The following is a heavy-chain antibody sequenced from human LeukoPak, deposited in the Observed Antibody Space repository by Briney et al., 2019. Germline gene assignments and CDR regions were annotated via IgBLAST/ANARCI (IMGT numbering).Heavy chain of an antibody. D-gene: IGHD3-22*01. CDR1: GFTFSSYS. J-gene: IGHJ4*02. V-gene: IGHV3-15*07. CDR3: TTPLNNYYDSSGYDY. Sequence: PGGSLRLSCAASGFTFSSYSMNWVRQAPGKGLEWVGRIKSKTDGGTTDYVAPVKGRFTISRDDSKNTLYLQMNSLETEDAAVYYCTTPLNNYYDSSGYDYWGQGTLVTVSS. CDR2: IKSKTDGGTT.